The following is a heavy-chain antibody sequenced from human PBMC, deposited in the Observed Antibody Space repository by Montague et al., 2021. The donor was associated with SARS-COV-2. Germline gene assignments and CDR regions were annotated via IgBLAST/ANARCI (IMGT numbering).Heavy chain of an antibody. Sequence: SETLSLTCSVSSGSVSSDDWSWIRQPPGTGLEWICYSYSSWSTSYNPSLKSRVTISIDTSKNQFSLRLSSVTAADTAVYYCARTGDAYTRYYFDYWGQGTLVTVSS. J-gene: IGHJ4*02. CDR3: ARTGDAYTRYYFDY. D-gene: IGHD5-24*01. CDR1: SGSVSSDD. V-gene: IGHV4-59*02. CDR2: SYSSWST.